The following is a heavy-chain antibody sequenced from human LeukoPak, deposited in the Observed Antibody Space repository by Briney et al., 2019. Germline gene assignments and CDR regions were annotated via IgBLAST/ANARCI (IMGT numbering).Heavy chain of an antibody. Sequence: SATLSLTCAVYGGSFSGYYWSWIRQPPGKGLEWIGEINHSGSTNYNPSLKSRVTISVDTSKNQFSLKLSSVTAADTAVYYCARGLITFGGVIVNRGLYFDYWGQGTLVTVSS. CDR3: ARGLITFGGVIVNRGLYFDY. CDR1: GGSFSGYY. J-gene: IGHJ4*02. CDR2: INHSGST. V-gene: IGHV4-34*01. D-gene: IGHD3-16*02.